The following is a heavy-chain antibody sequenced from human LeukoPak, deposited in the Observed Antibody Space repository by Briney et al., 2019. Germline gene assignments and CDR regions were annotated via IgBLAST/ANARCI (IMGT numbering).Heavy chain of an antibody. V-gene: IGHV3-33*01. CDR1: GFTFSNHG. J-gene: IGHJ5*02. Sequence: GGSLRLSCAASGFTFSNHGMHWVRQAPAKGLEWVALIWYDGSNKEYAESVKGRFTISRDNSKNTLYLQMNSLRDEDTAVYYCARDQGTSTTAPKRKGRFDPWGQGTLVTVSS. D-gene: IGHD1-1*01. CDR3: ARDQGTSTTAPKRKGRFDP. CDR2: IWYDGSNK.